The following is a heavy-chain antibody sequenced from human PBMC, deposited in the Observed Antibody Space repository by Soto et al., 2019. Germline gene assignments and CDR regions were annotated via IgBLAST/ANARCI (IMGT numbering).Heavy chain of an antibody. CDR3: ARGIYDFWSGSGGGYYYYYYMDV. Sequence: PSETLSLTCTVSGGSISSYYWSWIRQPPGKGLEWIGYIYYSGSTNYNPSLKSRVTISVDTSKNQFSLKLSSVTAADTAVYYCARGIYDFWSGSGGGYYYYYYMDVWGKGTTVTVSS. V-gene: IGHV4-59*01. J-gene: IGHJ6*03. D-gene: IGHD3-3*01. CDR2: IYYSGST. CDR1: GGSISSYY.